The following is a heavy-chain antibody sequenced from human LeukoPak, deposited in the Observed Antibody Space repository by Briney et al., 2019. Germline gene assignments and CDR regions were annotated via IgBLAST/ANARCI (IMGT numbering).Heavy chain of an antibody. CDR2: ISSGGSTI. CDR1: GFILSDYS. Sequence: PGGFLRLSCAASGFILSDYSMTWVRQAPGKGLEWVSHISSGGSTIYYADSVKGRFTISRDNARSSVYLIMSSLRDEDTAVYYCARGIYFDYWGQGTLVTVSS. CDR3: ARGIYFDY. V-gene: IGHV3-48*02. J-gene: IGHJ4*02.